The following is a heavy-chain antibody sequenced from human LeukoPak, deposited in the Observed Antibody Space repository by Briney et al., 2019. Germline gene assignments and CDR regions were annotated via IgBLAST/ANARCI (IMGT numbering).Heavy chain of an antibody. Sequence: SETLSLTCTVSGGSISSYYWSWIRQPPGKGLEWIGYIYYSGSTYYNPSLKSRVTISVDTSKNQFSLKLSSVTAADTAVYYCARFRRITMVRGLPHGDYWGQGTLVTVSS. V-gene: IGHV4-59*12. CDR2: IYYSGST. D-gene: IGHD3-10*01. J-gene: IGHJ4*02. CDR3: ARFRRITMVRGLPHGDY. CDR1: GGSISSYY.